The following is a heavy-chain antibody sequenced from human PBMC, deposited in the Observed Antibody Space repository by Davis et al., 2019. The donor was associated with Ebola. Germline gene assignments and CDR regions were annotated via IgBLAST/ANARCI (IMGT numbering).Heavy chain of an antibody. CDR1: GFTVSSNY. CDR3: VVGATSYYFDY. Sequence: GESLKTSCAASGFTVSSNYMSWVRQAPGKGLEWASVIYSGGITYYADSVKGRFTISRDNSKNTLYLEMNSLRAEDTAVYYCVVGATSYYFDYWGQGTLVTVSS. D-gene: IGHD1-26*01. J-gene: IGHJ4*02. V-gene: IGHV3-53*01. CDR2: IYSGGIT.